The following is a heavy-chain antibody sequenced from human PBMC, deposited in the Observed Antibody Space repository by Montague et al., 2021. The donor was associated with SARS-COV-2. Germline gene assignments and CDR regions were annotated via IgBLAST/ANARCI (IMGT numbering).Heavy chain of an antibody. Sequence: SRRLSCAASGFTSSSYGMHWVRQAPGKGLEWVAVIWYDGSNKYYADSVKGRFTISRDNSKNTLYLQMNSLRAEDTAVYYCAKEDIVVMDVWGQGTTVTVSS. V-gene: IGHV3-33*06. CDR1: GFTSSSYG. CDR2: IWYDGSNK. J-gene: IGHJ6*02. D-gene: IGHD2-15*01. CDR3: AKEDIVVMDV.